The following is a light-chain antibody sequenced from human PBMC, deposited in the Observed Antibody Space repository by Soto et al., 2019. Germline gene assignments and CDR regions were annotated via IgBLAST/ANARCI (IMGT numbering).Light chain of an antibody. J-gene: IGLJ2*01. Sequence: QSALTQPASVSGSPGQSITISCTGTGSDVGGYNYVSWYQQHPGKSPKLMIYDVSNRPSGVSNRFSGSRSGNTASLTISGLQAEDEAHYYCSSYTGSTTLVVFGGGTKLTVL. CDR2: DVS. CDR3: SSYTGSTTLVV. CDR1: GSDVGGYNY. V-gene: IGLV2-14*01.